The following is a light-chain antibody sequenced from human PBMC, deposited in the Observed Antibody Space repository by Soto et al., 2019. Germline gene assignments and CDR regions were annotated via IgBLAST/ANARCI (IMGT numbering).Light chain of an antibody. V-gene: IGLV4-69*01. J-gene: IGLJ3*02. Sequence: QLVLTQSPSASASLGGSVKLTCTLSSGHSSYAIAWHQQQPEKGPRYLMKLNSDGSHSKGDGIPDRFSGSSSGAERYLTISSLQSEDEADYYCQTWGTGIWVFGGGTKLTVL. CDR2: LNSDGSH. CDR1: SGHSSYA. CDR3: QTWGTGIWV.